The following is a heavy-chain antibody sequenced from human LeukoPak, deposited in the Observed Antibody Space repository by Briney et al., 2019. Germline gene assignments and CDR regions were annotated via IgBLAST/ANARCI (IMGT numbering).Heavy chain of an antibody. CDR3: AREWQSHFDY. V-gene: IGHV4-4*07. CDR1: SGSISGYF. Sequence: SETLSLTCTVSSGSISGYFWTWIRQPAGKRQEWIGRVYTSGSANYNPSLKSRVTMSVDTSKKQVSLNLSSVTAADTAVYYCAREWQSHFDYWGQGTLVTVSS. J-gene: IGHJ4*02. D-gene: IGHD5-12*01. CDR2: VYTSGSA.